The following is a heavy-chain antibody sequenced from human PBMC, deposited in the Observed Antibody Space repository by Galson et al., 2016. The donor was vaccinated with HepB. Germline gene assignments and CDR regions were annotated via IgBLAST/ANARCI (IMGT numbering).Heavy chain of an antibody. CDR2: INQDGSGK. D-gene: IGHD5-24*01. V-gene: IGHV3-7*01. J-gene: IGHJ4*02. CDR3: SIRIDF. CDR1: GFTFSSDW. Sequence: SLRLSCAVSGFTFSSDWMDWVRQAPGKGLEWVANINQDGSGKHYVDSVKGRFTVSRDNSKNSLYLQMNSLRAEDTAVYYCSIRIDFWGQGTLVTVSS.